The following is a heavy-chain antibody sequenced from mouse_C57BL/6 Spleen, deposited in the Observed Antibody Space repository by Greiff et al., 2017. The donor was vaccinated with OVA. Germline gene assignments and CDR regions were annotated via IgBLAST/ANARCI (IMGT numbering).Heavy chain of an antibody. D-gene: IGHD1-1*01. J-gene: IGHJ3*01. Sequence: QVQLQQSGAELARPGASVKLSCKASGYTFTSYGISWVKQRTGQGLEWIGEIYPRSGNTYYNEKFKGKATLTADKSSSTAYMELRSLTSEDSAVYFCAREGSYYGSSPMAWFAYWGQGTLVTVSA. CDR2: IYPRSGNT. V-gene: IGHV1-81*01. CDR3: AREGSYYGSSPMAWFAY. CDR1: GYTFTSYG.